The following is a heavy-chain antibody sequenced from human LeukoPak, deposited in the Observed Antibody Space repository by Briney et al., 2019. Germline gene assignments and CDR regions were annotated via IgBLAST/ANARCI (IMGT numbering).Heavy chain of an antibody. CDR3: ARGFAYFAP. J-gene: IGHJ5*02. CDR2: INHSGST. Sequence: SETLSLTCAVYGGSFSGYYWSWIRQPPGKGLEWIGEINHSGSTNYNPSLLTRLTISVNTSKNQSFLQPTPRTTSDTAMSYCARGFAYFAPWGQGTLVTVSS. CDR1: GGSFSGYY. D-gene: IGHD3-9*01. V-gene: IGHV4-34*01.